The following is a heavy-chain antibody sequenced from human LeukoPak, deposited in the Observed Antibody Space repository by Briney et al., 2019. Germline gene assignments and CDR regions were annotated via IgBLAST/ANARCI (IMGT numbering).Heavy chain of an antibody. J-gene: IGHJ4*02. CDR3: ATKQWLAPPPDS. CDR2: INSDGTVT. CDR1: GFTFSKYW. V-gene: IGHV3-74*01. D-gene: IGHD6-19*01. Sequence: PGGSLRLSCAASGFTFSKYWMLWVRQAPGKGLESVSRINSDGTVTYYADSVKGRFTVSRDNAHNTLFLQMNSVRAEDTAVYYCATKQWLAPPPDSWGQGTPVTVSS.